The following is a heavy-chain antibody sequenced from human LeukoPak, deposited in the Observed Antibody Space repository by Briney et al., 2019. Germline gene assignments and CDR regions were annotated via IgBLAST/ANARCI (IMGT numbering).Heavy chain of an antibody. CDR1: GGSLSSYY. CDR3: ARDHRSGSSSWYYFDY. Sequence: PSETLSLTCTVSGGSLSSYYWSWIRQPAGKGLEWIGRIYTSGSTNYNPSLKSRVTMSVDTSKNQFSLKLSSVTAADTAVYYCARDHRSGSSSWYYFDYWGQGTLVTVSS. V-gene: IGHV4-4*07. CDR2: IYTSGST. D-gene: IGHD6-13*01. J-gene: IGHJ4*02.